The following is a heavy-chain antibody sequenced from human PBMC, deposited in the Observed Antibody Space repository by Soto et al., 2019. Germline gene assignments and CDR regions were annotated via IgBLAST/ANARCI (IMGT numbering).Heavy chain of an antibody. J-gene: IGHJ4*02. Sequence: EVQLVQSGGGLVQPGESVKLSCATSGFTFSGSAIHWVRQASGKGLEWIGRIKTRSYSYATAYTASVEGRFTISRDDSKNTAYLQMNSLKTEDTAVYYRARLRARGDGYNSPPYYLDYWGQGTLVTVSS. CDR2: IKTRSYSYAT. D-gene: IGHD3-22*01. V-gene: IGHV3-73*02. CDR1: GFTFSGSA. CDR3: ARLRARGDGYNSPPYYLDY.